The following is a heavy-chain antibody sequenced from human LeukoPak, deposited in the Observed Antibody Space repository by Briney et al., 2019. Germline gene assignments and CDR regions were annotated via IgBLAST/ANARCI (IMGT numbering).Heavy chain of an antibody. V-gene: IGHV3-53*01. D-gene: IGHD6-13*01. Sequence: GGSLRLSCPASRFTVSSNYMSWVRQAPGKGLDWVSVIYSGGSTYYADSVKGPFTISRDHSKNTLYLQMTSVRADDPAVYYCAREDQQLAGNLDYWGQGTLVTVSS. CDR1: RFTVSSNY. J-gene: IGHJ4*02. CDR2: IYSGGST. CDR3: AREDQQLAGNLDY.